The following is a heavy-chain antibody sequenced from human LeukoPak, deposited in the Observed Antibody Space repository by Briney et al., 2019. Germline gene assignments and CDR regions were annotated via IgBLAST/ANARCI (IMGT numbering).Heavy chain of an antibody. CDR3: ARDLMVRGARDAFDI. D-gene: IGHD3-10*01. V-gene: IGHV3-15*01. Sequence: GGSLRLSCAASGFTFSNAWMSWVRQAPGKGLEWVGRIKSKTDGGTTDYAAPVKGRFTISRDDSKNTLYLQMNSLRAEDTAVYYCARDLMVRGARDAFDIWGQGTMVTVSS. J-gene: IGHJ3*02. CDR1: GFTFSNAW. CDR2: IKSKTDGGTT.